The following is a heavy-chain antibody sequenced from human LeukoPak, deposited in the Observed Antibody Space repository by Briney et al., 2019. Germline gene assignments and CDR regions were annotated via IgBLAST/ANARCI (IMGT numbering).Heavy chain of an antibody. V-gene: IGHV4-34*01. CDR3: ARGRIVVFYGSGSYYSYFDY. CDR2: INHSGST. CDR1: GGSFSGYY. D-gene: IGHD3-10*01. Sequence: PSETLSLTCAVYGGSFSGYYWSWIRQPPGKGLEWIGEINHSGSTNYNPSLKSRVTISVDTSKNQFSLKLSSVTAADTAVYYCARGRIVVFYGSGSYYSYFDYWGQGTLVTVSS. J-gene: IGHJ4*02.